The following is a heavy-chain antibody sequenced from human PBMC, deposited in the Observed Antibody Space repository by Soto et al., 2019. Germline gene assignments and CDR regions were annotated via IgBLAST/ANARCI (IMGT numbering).Heavy chain of an antibody. V-gene: IGHV1-69*13. Sequence: VASVKVSCKASGGTFSSYAISWVRQAPGQGLEWMGGIIPIFGTANYAQKFQGRVTITADESTSTAYMELSSLRSEDTAVYYCARAPPLNIVGAYYFDYWGQGTLVTVSS. CDR2: IIPIFGTA. J-gene: IGHJ4*02. CDR3: ARAPPLNIVGAYYFDY. D-gene: IGHD1-26*01. CDR1: GGTFSSYA.